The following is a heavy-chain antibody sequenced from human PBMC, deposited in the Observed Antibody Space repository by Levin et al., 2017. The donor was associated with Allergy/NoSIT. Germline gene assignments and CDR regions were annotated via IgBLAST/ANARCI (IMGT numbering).Heavy chain of an antibody. D-gene: IGHD5-18*01. V-gene: IGHV3-53*01. CDR3: ARGGYSYGPYYYYGMDV. CDR1: GFTVSSNY. Sequence: GGSLRLSCAASGFTVSSNYMSWVRQAPGKGLEWVSVIYSGGSTYYADSVKGRFTISRDNSKNTLYLQMNSLRAEDTAVYYCARGGYSYGPYYYYGMDVWGQGTTVTVSS. CDR2: IYSGGST. J-gene: IGHJ6*02.